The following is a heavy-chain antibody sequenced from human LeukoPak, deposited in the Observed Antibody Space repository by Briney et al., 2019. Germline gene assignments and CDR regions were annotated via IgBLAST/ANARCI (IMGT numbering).Heavy chain of an antibody. CDR1: GVSISSSSYY. D-gene: IGHD5-12*01. CDR2: IYHSGST. J-gene: IGHJ3*02. Sequence: PSETLSLTCTVSGVSISSSSYYWGWIRQPPGKGLEWIVSIYHSGSTYYNPSLKSRVTIAVETSKNQFSLKLSSVTAADKAVYYCARSCRILDIVATIRARLGGNGFDIWGQGTMVTVSS. V-gene: IGHV4-39*07. CDR3: ARSCRILDIVATIRARLGGNGFDI.